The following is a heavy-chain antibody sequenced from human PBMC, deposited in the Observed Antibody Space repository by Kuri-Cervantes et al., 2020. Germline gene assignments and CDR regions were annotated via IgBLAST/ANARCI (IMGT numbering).Heavy chain of an antibody. J-gene: IGHJ6*02. D-gene: IGHD6-13*01. Sequence: SETLSLTCAVYGGSFSGYYWSWIRQPPGKGLEWIGEINHSGSTNYNPSLKSRVTISVDKSKNQFSLKLSSVTAADTAVYYCARDLWAAAGTLGDYYYYYGMDVWGQGTTVTVSS. CDR3: ARDLWAAAGTLGDYYYYYGMDV. CDR1: GGSFSGYY. CDR2: INHSGST. V-gene: IGHV4-34*01.